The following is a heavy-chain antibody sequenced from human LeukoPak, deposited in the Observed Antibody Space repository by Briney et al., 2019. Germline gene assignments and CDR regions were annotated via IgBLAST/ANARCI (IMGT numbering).Heavy chain of an antibody. D-gene: IGHD5-24*01. CDR2: IYSDGST. Sequence: PGGSLRLSCAASGFTVSTKYMSWVRQAPGKGLEWVSVIYSDGSTRYADSVEGRFTISRDNSKNTLYLQMNNLRPEDTAVYYCARGRDGYIQGVQYWGQGTLVTVSS. CDR3: ARGRDGYIQGVQY. J-gene: IGHJ1*01. CDR1: GFTVSTKY. V-gene: IGHV3-53*01.